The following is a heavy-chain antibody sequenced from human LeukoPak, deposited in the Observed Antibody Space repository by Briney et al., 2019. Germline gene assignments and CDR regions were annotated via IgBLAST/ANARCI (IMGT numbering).Heavy chain of an antibody. CDR3: AKGTSMVRGDLFDY. J-gene: IGHJ4*02. Sequence: GGSLRLSCAASGFTFSSYGMHWVRQAPGKGLEWVAFIRYDGSNKYYADSVKGRFTISRDNSKNTLYLQMNGLRAEDTAVYYCAKGTSMVRGDLFDYWGQGTLVTVSS. V-gene: IGHV3-30*02. CDR1: GFTFSSYG. CDR2: IRYDGSNK. D-gene: IGHD3-10*01.